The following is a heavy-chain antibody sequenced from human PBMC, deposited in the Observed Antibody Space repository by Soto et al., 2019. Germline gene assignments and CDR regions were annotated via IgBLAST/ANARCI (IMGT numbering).Heavy chain of an antibody. CDR3: ARAVSTQVPAALGS. J-gene: IGHJ5*02. V-gene: IGHV1-69*02. Sequence: QVQLVQSGAEVKKPGSSVKVPCKVSGGTFSSYTITWVRQAPGQGLEWMGRIVPILDKTNYAPEFQGRLPIGADKSSTTAFMELSGLRFADAASYYCARAVSTQVPAALGSWGQGTLVTVSS. CDR2: IVPILDKT. D-gene: IGHD2-2*01. CDR1: GGTFSSYT.